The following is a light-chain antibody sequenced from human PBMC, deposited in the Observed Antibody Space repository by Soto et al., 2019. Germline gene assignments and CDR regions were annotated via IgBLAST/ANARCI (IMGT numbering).Light chain of an antibody. CDR1: QSINNY. CDR2: KAS. CDR3: QQYGNLWT. J-gene: IGKJ1*01. Sequence: DIQMTQSPSTLSGSVGDRVTITCRASQSINNYLAWYQQKPGKAPKLLIYKASTLESGVPSTFSGSGSGTEFSLTISSLQPDDFATYYCQQYGNLWTFGQGTKVDIK. V-gene: IGKV1-5*03.